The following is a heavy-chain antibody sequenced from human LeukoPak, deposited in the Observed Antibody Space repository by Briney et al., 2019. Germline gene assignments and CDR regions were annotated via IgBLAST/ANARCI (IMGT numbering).Heavy chain of an antibody. CDR3: ARATTLGPAAMIEGAFDI. J-gene: IGHJ3*02. Sequence: GGSLRLSCAASGFTFSSYSMNWVRQAPGKGLEWVSSISSSSSSYIYYADSVKGRFTISGDNAKNSLYLQMNSLRAEDTAVYYCARATTLGPAAMIEGAFDIWGQGTMVTVSS. V-gene: IGHV3-21*01. D-gene: IGHD2-2*01. CDR2: ISSSSSSYI. CDR1: GFTFSSYS.